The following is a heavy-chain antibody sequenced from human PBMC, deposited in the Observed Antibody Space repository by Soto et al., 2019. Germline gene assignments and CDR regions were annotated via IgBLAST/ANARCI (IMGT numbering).Heavy chain of an antibody. Sequence: QVQLVQSGAEVKKPGSSVNVSCKASGGTFSSYAISWVRQAPGQGLEWMGGIIPIFGTANYAQKFQGRVTITADESTSTAYMELSSLRSEDTAVYYCARGSPYYYDSSGYLDYWGQGTLVTVSS. D-gene: IGHD3-22*01. CDR1: GGTFSSYA. V-gene: IGHV1-69*01. J-gene: IGHJ4*02. CDR3: ARGSPYYYDSSGYLDY. CDR2: IIPIFGTA.